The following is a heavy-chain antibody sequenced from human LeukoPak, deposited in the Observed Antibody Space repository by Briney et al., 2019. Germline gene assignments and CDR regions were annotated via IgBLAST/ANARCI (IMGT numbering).Heavy chain of an antibody. V-gene: IGHV1-2*06. J-gene: IGHJ4*02. CDR3: ARGWGVVVPAPDY. Sequence: AASVKVSCKASGYTFTGYYMHWVRQAPGQGLEWMGRINPNSGGTNYAQKFQGRVTMTRDTSISTAYMELSRLRSDDTAVYYCARGWGVVVPAPDYWGQGTLVTVSS. CDR2: INPNSGGT. D-gene: IGHD2-2*01. CDR1: GYTFTGYY.